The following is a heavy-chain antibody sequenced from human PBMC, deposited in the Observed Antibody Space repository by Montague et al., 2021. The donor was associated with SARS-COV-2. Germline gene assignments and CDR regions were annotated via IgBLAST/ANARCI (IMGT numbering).Heavy chain of an antibody. V-gene: IGHV4-39*01. CDR3: ARDYDDYLDF. J-gene: IGHJ4*02. CDR2: ISSSGYT. Sequence: SETLSLTCTVSGGSIRSSSFYWGWIRQPPGKGLEWIGSISSSGYTYYNPSLKSRVTIFVDTSKNQFSLKLSSVTAADTAAYYCARDYDDYLDFWGQGNLVTVSS. D-gene: IGHD4-17*01. CDR1: GGSIRSSSFY.